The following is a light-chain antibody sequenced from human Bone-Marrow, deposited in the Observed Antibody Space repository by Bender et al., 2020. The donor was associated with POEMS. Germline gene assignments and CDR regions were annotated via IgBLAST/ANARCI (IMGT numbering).Light chain of an antibody. CDR1: KLGDKD. CDR2: QEN. Sequence: SYDLTQPPSVSVSPGQTANITCSGDKLGDKDAYWYQQKPGQSPVLVIYQENKRPSGIPERFSGSNSGNTATLTISGTQAMDEADYYCQAWDSSTVVFGGGTKLTVL. CDR3: QAWDSSTVV. J-gene: IGLJ2*01. V-gene: IGLV3-1*01.